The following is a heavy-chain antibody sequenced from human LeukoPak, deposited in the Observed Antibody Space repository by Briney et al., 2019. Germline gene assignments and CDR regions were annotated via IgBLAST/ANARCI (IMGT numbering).Heavy chain of an antibody. D-gene: IGHD4-17*01. CDR3: ARDKYGAYFDS. V-gene: IGHV3-7*04. CDR2: IKPDGSEK. CDR1: GFTFSSYW. Sequence: GGSLRLFCAASGFTFSSYWMDWVRQAPGKGLEWVANIKPDGSEKYYADSVKGRFTISRDNAKNSLYLQMNSLRVEDTAVYYCARDKYGAYFDSWGQGTLVTVSS. J-gene: IGHJ4*01.